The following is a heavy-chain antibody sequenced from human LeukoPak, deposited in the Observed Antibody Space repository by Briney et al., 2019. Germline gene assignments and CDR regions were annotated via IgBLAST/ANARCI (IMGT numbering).Heavy chain of an antibody. CDR1: GFTFSSYG. Sequence: PGGSLRLSCAASGFTFSSYGMSWVHQAPGKGLEWVSTIIGSAVNTYYADSVKGRFTISRDDSKNTVYLQMNSLRAEDTAVYSCAKYTSGTSYRGLDQWGQGTLVTVSS. V-gene: IGHV3-23*01. CDR3: AKYTSGTSYRGLDQ. CDR2: IIGSAVNT. D-gene: IGHD3-10*01. J-gene: IGHJ4*02.